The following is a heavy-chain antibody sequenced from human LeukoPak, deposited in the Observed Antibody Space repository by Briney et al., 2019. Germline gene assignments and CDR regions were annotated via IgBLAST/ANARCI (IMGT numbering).Heavy chain of an antibody. D-gene: IGHD1-7*01. J-gene: IGHJ6*02. V-gene: IGHV3-15*01. CDR1: GFTFSNAW. CDR3: AKTTRSNYYYGMDV. CDR2: IKSKTDGGTT. Sequence: PGGSLRLSCAASGFTFSNAWMSWVRQAPGKGLEWVGRIKSKTDGGTTDYAAPVKGRFTISRDDSKNTLYLQMNSLRVEDTAVYKCAKTTRSNYYYGMDVWGQGTTVTVSS.